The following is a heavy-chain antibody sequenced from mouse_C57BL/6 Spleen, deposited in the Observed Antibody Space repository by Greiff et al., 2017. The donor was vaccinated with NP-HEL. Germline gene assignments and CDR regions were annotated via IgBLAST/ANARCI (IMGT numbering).Heavy chain of an antibody. D-gene: IGHD2-2*01. CDR2: INPNNGGT. Sequence: VQLQQSGPELVKPGASVKISCKASGYTFTDYYMNWVKQSHGKSLEWIGDINPNNGGTSYNQKFKGKATLTVDKSSSTAYMELRSLTSEDSAVYYCARRGYDGVYAMDYWGQGTSVTVSS. V-gene: IGHV1-26*01. CDR1: GYTFTDYY. J-gene: IGHJ4*01. CDR3: ARRGYDGVYAMDY.